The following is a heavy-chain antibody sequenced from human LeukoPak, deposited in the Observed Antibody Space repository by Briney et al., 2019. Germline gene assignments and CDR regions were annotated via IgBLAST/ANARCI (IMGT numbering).Heavy chain of an antibody. D-gene: IGHD2-2*02. J-gene: IGHJ4*02. CDR2: ISAYNGDT. CDR3: ARDRCSSTSCYTFDGDY. Sequence: GASVKVSCKASGYTFTSYGISWVRHAPGQGLEWMGWISAYNGDTNYAQKLQGRVTMTTDTSTSTAYMELRSLRSDDTAVYYCARDRCSSTSCYTFDGDYWGQGTLVTVSS. V-gene: IGHV1-18*01. CDR1: GYTFTSYG.